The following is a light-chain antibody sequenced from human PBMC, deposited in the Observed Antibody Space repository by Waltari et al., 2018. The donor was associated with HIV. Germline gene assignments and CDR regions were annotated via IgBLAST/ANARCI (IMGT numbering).Light chain of an antibody. CDR3: QQYNNWPPVT. V-gene: IGKV3-15*01. CDR2: GAS. Sequence: EIVMTQSPTTLSVSPGERATLSCRASQSVSSNLAWYQQKPGQAPRLLIYGASTRATGIPARFSGSGSGTEFTLTISSLQSEDFAVYYCQQYNNWPPVTFGQGTKVEIK. J-gene: IGKJ1*01. CDR1: QSVSSN.